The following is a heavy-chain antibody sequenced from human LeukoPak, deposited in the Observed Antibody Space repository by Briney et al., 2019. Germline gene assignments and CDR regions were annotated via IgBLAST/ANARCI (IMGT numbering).Heavy chain of an antibody. Sequence: GGSLRLSCAASGFTFSSYAMSWVRQAPGKGLEWVSAISGSGGSTYYADSVKGRFTISRDNSKNTLYLQMNSLRAEDTAVYYCARTVAIGEPPYGMDVWGQGTTVTVSS. CDR1: GFTFSSYA. V-gene: IGHV3-23*01. CDR2: ISGSGGST. J-gene: IGHJ6*02. CDR3: ARTVAIGEPPYGMDV. D-gene: IGHD1-14*01.